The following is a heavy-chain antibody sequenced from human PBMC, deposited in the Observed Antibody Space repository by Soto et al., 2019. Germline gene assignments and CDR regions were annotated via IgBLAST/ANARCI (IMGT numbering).Heavy chain of an antibody. V-gene: IGHV3-11*05. CDR3: ARVQLYYGSGSPQGLDY. CDR2: ISSSSSYT. J-gene: IGHJ4*02. D-gene: IGHD3-10*01. Sequence: GGYLRLSCAASGFTFSDYYMSWIRQAPGKGLEWVLYISSSSSYTNYADSVKGRFTISRDNAKNSLYLQMNSLRAEDTAVYYCARVQLYYGSGSPQGLDYWGQGTLVTVSS. CDR1: GFTFSDYY.